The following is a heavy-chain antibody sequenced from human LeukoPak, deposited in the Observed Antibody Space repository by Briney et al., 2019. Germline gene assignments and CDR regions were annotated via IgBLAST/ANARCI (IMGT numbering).Heavy chain of an antibody. V-gene: IGHV3-30*18. Sequence: GRSLRLSCAASGFTFSSYGMHWVRQAPGKGLEWAALISYDGSNKYYADSVKGRFTISRDNSKNTLYLQMNSLRAEDTAVYYCAKDRRAGDDAFDIWGQGTMVTVSS. CDR1: GFTFSSYG. CDR2: ISYDGSNK. J-gene: IGHJ3*02. CDR3: AKDRRAGDDAFDI. D-gene: IGHD6-19*01.